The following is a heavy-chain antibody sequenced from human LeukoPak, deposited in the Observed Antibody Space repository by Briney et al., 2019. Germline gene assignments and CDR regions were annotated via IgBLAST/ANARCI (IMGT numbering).Heavy chain of an antibody. J-gene: IGHJ4*02. CDR3: AKRVQGNTGPFHC. CDR1: GFTFSGYA. D-gene: IGHD4-23*01. V-gene: IGHV3-23*01. CDR2: ISGRGDNT. Sequence: GGSLRLSCAASGFTFSGYAMSWVRQAPGKGLEWVSGISGRGDNTYYADSVKGRFTISRGNSKNTLRLQMNSLRDEDTAVYYCAKRVQGNTGPFHCWGQGTLASVSS.